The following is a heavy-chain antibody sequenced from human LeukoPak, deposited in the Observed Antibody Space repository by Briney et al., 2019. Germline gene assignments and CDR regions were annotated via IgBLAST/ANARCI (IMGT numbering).Heavy chain of an antibody. D-gene: IGHD1-26*01. J-gene: IGHJ4*02. CDR3: ARASMRGSLYYFDY. V-gene: IGHV3-72*01. CDR2: TRNKANSYTT. CDR1: GFTISDHY. Sequence: GGSLRLSCAASGFTISDHYMDWVRQAPGKGLEWVGRTRNKANSYTTEYAASVKGRFTISRDDSKNPLYLQTNSLKTEDTAVYYCARASMRGSLYYFDYWGQGTLVTVSS.